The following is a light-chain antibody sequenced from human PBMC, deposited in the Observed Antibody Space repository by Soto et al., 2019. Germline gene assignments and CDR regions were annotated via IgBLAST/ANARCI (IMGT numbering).Light chain of an antibody. CDR3: ASYVGSSTYA. CDR1: SSDVGTYNS. CDR2: DFS. V-gene: IGLV2-14*03. J-gene: IGLJ1*01. Sequence: QSVLTKPASGTGSPGQPITIFCTGTSSDVGTYNSVSWYQQHPGKVPELMIFDFSNRPSGISSRFSGSKSGNTASLTISGLQAEDEADYYCASYVGSSTYAFGTGTKVTVL.